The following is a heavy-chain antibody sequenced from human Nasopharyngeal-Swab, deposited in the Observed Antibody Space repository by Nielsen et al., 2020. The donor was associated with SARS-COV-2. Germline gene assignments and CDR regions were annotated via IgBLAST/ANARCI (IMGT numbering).Heavy chain of an antibody. CDR2: IYYSGST. D-gene: IGHD3-3*01. J-gene: IGHJ6*02. CDR3: ARAEPYDFWSGYMPFYGMDV. Sequence: RQAPGKGLEWIGCIYYSGSTNYNPSLKSRVTISVDTSKNQFSLKLSSVTAADTAVYYCARAEPYDFWSGYMPFYGMDVWGQGTTVTVSS. V-gene: IGHV4-59*01.